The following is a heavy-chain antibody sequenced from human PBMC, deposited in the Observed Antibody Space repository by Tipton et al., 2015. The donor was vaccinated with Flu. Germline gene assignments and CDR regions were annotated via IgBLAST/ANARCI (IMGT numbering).Heavy chain of an antibody. CDR3: ARQPSYETFGLFLPGWFDP. J-gene: IGHJ5*02. Sequence: LRLSCTVSGASISSTSYFWGWIRQPPGKGLEWIGTMYHNGGTYYNPPLKSRVTISVDTSKNQFSLKLRSVTAADTAVYYCARQPSYETFGLFLPGWFDPWGQGTLVTVSS. D-gene: IGHD3/OR15-3a*01. V-gene: IGHV4-39*01. CDR1: GASISSTSYF. CDR2: MYHNGGT.